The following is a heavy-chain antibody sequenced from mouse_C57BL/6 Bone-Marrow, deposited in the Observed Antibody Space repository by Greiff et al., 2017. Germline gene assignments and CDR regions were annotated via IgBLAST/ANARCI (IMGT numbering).Heavy chain of an antibody. V-gene: IGHV14-2*01. CDR2: IDPEDGET. J-gene: IGHJ1*03. D-gene: IGHD4-1*01. Sequence: VQLQESGAELVKPGASVKLSCTASGFNIKDYYMHWVKQRTEQGLEWIGRIDPEDGETNYAPKFQGKATITADTSSNTAYLQLSSLTSEYTAVDDCARNWDPEWYFDVWGTGTTVTVSS. CDR1: GFNIKDYY. CDR3: ARNWDPEWYFDV.